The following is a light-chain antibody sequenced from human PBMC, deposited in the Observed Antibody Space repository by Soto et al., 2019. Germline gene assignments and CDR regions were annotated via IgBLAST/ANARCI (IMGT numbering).Light chain of an antibody. Sequence: DIQMTQSPSSLSASVGERVTITCRASQGVSNYLAWYQQKPGKVPKLLIYAASTWQSGVPSRFSGSGSGTDFTLTISSLQPEDVATYYCQQCNSAPRTFGQGTQVEIK. V-gene: IGKV1-27*01. CDR2: AAS. CDR3: QQCNSAPRT. J-gene: IGKJ1*01. CDR1: QGVSNY.